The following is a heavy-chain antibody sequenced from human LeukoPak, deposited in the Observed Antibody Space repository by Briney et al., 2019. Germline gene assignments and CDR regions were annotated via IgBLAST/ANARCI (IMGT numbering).Heavy chain of an antibody. CDR2: IKQDGNEK. Sequence: GGSLRLSCAASGFIFRNHWMSWVRQVPGRALEWVAHIKQDGNEKHYVDSVEGRFTLSRDDSKNSLYLQINSLRADDTAVYYCARDGDTSGYTDWGQGTLVTVSS. CDR1: GFIFRNHW. V-gene: IGHV3-7*01. J-gene: IGHJ4*02. D-gene: IGHD3-22*01. CDR3: ARDGDTSGYTD.